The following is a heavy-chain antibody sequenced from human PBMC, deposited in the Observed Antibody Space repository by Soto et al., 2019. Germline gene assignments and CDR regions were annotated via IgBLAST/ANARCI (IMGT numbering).Heavy chain of an antibody. CDR3: AREGDIVVVPAAIRYYYYGMDV. D-gene: IGHD2-2*02. CDR2: IYHSGST. J-gene: IGHJ6*02. V-gene: IGHV4-4*02. Sequence: PSETLSLTCAVSGGSISSSNWWSWVRQPPGKGREWIGEIYHSGSTNYNPSLKSRVTISVDKSKNQFSLKLSSVTAADTAVYYCAREGDIVVVPAAIRYYYYGMDVWGQGTTVTVSS. CDR1: GGSISSSNW.